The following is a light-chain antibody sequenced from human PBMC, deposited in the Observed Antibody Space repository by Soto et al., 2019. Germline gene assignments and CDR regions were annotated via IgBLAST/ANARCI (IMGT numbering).Light chain of an antibody. CDR3: VLYMGSGIGV. Sequence: VVTQEPSFSVSPGGTVTLTCGLSSGSVSTSYYPSWYQQTPGQAPRTLIYSTNTRSSGVPDRFSGSILGNKAALTITGAQADDESDYYCVLYMGSGIGVFGGGTKLTVL. CDR1: SGSVSTSYY. J-gene: IGLJ2*01. V-gene: IGLV8-61*01. CDR2: STN.